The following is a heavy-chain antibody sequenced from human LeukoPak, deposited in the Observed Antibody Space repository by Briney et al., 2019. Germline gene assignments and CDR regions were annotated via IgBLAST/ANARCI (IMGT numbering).Heavy chain of an antibody. CDR1: GFSLSTSGMC. J-gene: IGHJ4*02. Sequence: SGPALVKPTQTLTLTCTFSGFSLSTSGMCVSWIRQPPGKALEWLARIDWADDKYYSTSLKTRLTISKDTSKNQVVLTMTNMDPVDTATYYCARIDGYISYFDYWGQGTLVTVFS. CDR2: IDWADDK. CDR3: ARIDGYISYFDY. D-gene: IGHD3-22*01. V-gene: IGHV2-70*11.